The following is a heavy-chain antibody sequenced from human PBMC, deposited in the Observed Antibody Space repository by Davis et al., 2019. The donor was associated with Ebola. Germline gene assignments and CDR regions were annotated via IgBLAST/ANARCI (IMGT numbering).Heavy chain of an antibody. D-gene: IGHD3-22*01. Sequence: MPSETLSLTCTVSGGSISGYYWSWIRQPPGKGLEWIGYTYYSGSTNYNPSLKSRVTISLDTPKNQFSLKLSSVTAADTAVFYCARAQYYYDSSGYYSYYFDYWGQGTLVTVSS. V-gene: IGHV4-59*01. CDR3: ARAQYYYDSSGYYSYYFDY. J-gene: IGHJ4*02. CDR2: TYYSGST. CDR1: GGSISGYY.